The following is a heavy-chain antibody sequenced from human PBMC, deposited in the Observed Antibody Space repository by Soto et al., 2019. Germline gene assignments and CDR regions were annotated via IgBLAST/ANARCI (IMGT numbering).Heavy chain of an antibody. V-gene: IGHV3-30*18. CDR2: ISYDGSNK. CDR3: ANGAPLSIFGSGMDV. D-gene: IGHD3-3*01. Sequence: PGGSLRLSCAASGFTFSSYGMHWVRQAPGKGLEWVAVISYDGSNKYYADSVKGRFTISRDNSKNTLYLQMNSLRAEDTAVYYCANGAPLSIFGSGMDVWGQGTTVTVSS. CDR1: GFTFSSYG. J-gene: IGHJ6*02.